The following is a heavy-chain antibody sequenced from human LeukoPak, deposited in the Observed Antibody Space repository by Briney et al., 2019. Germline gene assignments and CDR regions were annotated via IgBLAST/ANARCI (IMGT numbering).Heavy chain of an antibody. CDR1: GFSLTTYS. V-gene: IGHV3-74*01. CDR2: INSDASST. D-gene: IGHD3-10*01. Sequence: PGASLRLSCAASGFSLTTYSINWVRQAPGKGLVWVSRINSDASSTYYADSVKGRFSISRDNTKNTLYLQMNSLRAEDTAVYYCARGYGDWFDPWGQGTLVTVSS. J-gene: IGHJ5*02. CDR3: ARGYGDWFDP.